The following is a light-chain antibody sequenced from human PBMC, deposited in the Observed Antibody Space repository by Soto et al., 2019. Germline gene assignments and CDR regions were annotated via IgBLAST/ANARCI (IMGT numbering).Light chain of an antibody. V-gene: IGKV1-5*03. Sequence: DIQMTQSPSTLSASVGDRVTITCRASQSIRNYLAWYQQKPGKAPKLLIYEASTLESGVPSRFSGSGSGTEFTLTISSLQPDDFAAYFCEHHNPYPWTCGQATKVEIK. CDR3: EHHNPYPWT. CDR2: EAS. CDR1: QSIRNY. J-gene: IGKJ1*01.